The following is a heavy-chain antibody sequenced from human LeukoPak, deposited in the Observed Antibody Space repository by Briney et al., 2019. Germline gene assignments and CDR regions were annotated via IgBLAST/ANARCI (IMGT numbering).Heavy chain of an antibody. CDR2: INPSSGDT. J-gene: IGHJ4*02. CDR1: GYTFTDYY. D-gene: IGHD3-16*01. CDR3: ARGDSTYD. V-gene: IGHV1-2*06. Sequence: EASVKVSCKASGYTFTDYYIHWVRQAPGQGVEWMGRINPSSGDTNSSQNFQGRVTMTRDTSISTAYMDLSRLRSDDTAVYSCARGDSTYDWGQGTLVTVSS.